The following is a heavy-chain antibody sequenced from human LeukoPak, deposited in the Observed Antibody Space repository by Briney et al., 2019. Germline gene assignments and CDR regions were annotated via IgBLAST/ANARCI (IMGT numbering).Heavy chain of an antibody. CDR1: GGSFSGYY. V-gene: IGHV4-34*01. J-gene: IGHJ4*02. CDR3: ARGRNMGELDY. Sequence: SETLSLTCAVYGGSFSGYYWSWIRQPPGKGLEWIGEINHSGSTNYNPSLKSRVTISVDTSKNQFSLKLSSVTAEDTAVYYCARGRNMGELDYWGQGTLVTVSS. CDR2: INHSGST. D-gene: IGHD1-26*01.